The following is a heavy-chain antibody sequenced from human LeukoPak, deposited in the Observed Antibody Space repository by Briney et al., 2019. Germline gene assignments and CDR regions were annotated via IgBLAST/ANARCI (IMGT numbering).Heavy chain of an antibody. CDR2: IYYSGST. CDR3: ARGYGSGSYYKGLHAFDI. CDR1: GGSISSGGYY. D-gene: IGHD3-10*01. Sequence: SSQTLSLTCTVSGGSISSGGYYWSWIRQHPGKGLEWIGYIYYSGSTYYNPSLKSRVTISVDTSKNQFSLKLSSVTAADTAVYYCARGYGSGSYYKGLHAFDIWGQGTMVTVSS. V-gene: IGHV4-31*03. J-gene: IGHJ3*02.